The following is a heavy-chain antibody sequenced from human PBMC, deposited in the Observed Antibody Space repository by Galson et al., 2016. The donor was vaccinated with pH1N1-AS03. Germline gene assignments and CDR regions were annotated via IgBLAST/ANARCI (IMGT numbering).Heavy chain of an antibody. J-gene: IGHJ6*02. V-gene: IGHV1-2*04. CDR1: GYIFTGFY. CDR2: INTDSGVT. D-gene: IGHD3-10*01. CDR3: ARDPRGPCSSATCPTTYYFGMDV. Sequence: SVKVSCKASGYIFTGFYVNWVRQAPGQGLEWMGWINTDSGVTNYAQNFEAWVTMTRDTSDSTAYMELHGLKSDDTAVYYCARDPRGPCSSATCPTTYYFGMDVWGQGTTVIVSS.